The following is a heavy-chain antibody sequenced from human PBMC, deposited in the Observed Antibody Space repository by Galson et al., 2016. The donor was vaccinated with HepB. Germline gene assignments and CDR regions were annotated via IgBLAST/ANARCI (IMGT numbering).Heavy chain of an antibody. CDR1: AGSISSGGYY. CDR2: INHSGTT. Sequence: TLSLTCSVSAGSISSGGYYWSWIRQHPGKGLERIGYINHSGTTYYNPSLSSRAAISVDTSKNRFSLEVSSVTAADTAVYYCARVSGNAFDIWGHGTMVTVSS. CDR3: ARVSGNAFDI. J-gene: IGHJ3*02. V-gene: IGHV4-31*03.